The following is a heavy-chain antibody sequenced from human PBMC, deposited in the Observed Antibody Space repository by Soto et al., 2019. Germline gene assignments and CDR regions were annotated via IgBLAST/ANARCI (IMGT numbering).Heavy chain of an antibody. CDR1: EFTFDSYA. CDR3: AKEINGNYGYIDY. V-gene: IGHV3-30*18. J-gene: IGHJ4*02. Sequence: GGSLRLSCAASEFTFDSYARNWVRQDPGKGLEWVAVISYDGSNKYYADSVKGRFTISRDNSKNTLYLQMNSLRAEDTAVYYCAKEINGNYGYIDYWGRGTLVTVSS. D-gene: IGHD4-17*01. CDR2: ISYDGSNK.